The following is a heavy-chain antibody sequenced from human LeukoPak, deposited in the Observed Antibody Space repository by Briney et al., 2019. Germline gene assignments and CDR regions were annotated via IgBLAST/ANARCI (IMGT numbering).Heavy chain of an antibody. J-gene: IGHJ5*02. Sequence: SETLSLTCTVSGGSINNYYWNWIRQPPGKGLEWIGFIHSSGTTNYNPSLKSRLTISVDTSKNQFSLKLSSVTAADTAVYYCARVPGGALNWFDPWGQGTLVTVSS. CDR1: GGSINNYY. D-gene: IGHD1-1*01. CDR3: ARVPGGALNWFDP. CDR2: IHSSGTT. V-gene: IGHV4-4*08.